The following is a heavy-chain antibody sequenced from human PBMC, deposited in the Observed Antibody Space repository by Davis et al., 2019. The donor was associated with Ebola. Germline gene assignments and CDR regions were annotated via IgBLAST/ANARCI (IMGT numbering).Heavy chain of an antibody. CDR2: ISGSGGST. V-gene: IGHV3-23*01. J-gene: IGHJ2*01. CDR1: GFTFINYG. CDR3: AKGGGSYGNWYFDL. D-gene: IGHD1-26*01. Sequence: PGGSLRLSCVASGFTFINYGMSWVRQAPGKGLEWVSAISGSGGSTYYAGSVKGRFTISRDNSKNTLYLQMNSLRAEDTAVYYCAKGGGSYGNWYFDLWGRGTLVTVSS.